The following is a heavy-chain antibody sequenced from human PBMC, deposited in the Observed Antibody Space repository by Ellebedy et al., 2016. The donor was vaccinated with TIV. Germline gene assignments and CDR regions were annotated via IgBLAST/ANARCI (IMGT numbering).Heavy chain of an antibody. J-gene: IGHJ4*02. D-gene: IGHD6-19*01. CDR2: IYYSGST. Sequence: MPSETLSLTCTASGGSFNNYYWTWIRQPPGKGLEWIGYIYYSGSTNYNPSLESRVTISVDTSKKHFSLKLSSVTAADTAVYYCARGTSGWYGKFDYWGQGILVTVSS. CDR1: GGSFNNYY. V-gene: IGHV4-59*01. CDR3: ARGTSGWYGKFDY.